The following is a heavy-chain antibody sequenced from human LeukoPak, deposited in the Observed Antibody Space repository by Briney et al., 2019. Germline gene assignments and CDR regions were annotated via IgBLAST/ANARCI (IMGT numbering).Heavy chain of an antibody. V-gene: IGHV4-34*01. Sequence: SETLSLTCAVYGGSFSGYYWSWIRQPPGKRLEWIGEINHSGSTNYNPSLKSRVTISVDTSRNQFSLKLSSVTAADTAVYYCARGFFAQLSWFDPWGQGTLVTVSS. CDR2: INHSGST. D-gene: IGHD5-18*01. CDR1: GGSFSGYY. J-gene: IGHJ5*02. CDR3: ARGFFAQLSWFDP.